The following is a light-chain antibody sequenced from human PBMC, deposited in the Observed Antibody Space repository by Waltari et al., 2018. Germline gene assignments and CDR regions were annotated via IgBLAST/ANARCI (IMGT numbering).Light chain of an antibody. V-gene: IGLV1-51*02. Sequence: QSVLTPPPSVSAAPGQSVTTSCPGGRSDIGNNYVSWYRQFPGTATKLLIYEDTERPSGIAGRFSGSKSGTSATLDITGLQAGDEADYYCGTWDSSLSGAVFGGGTHLTVL. J-gene: IGLJ7*01. CDR3: GTWDSSLSGAV. CDR1: RSDIGNNY. CDR2: EDT.